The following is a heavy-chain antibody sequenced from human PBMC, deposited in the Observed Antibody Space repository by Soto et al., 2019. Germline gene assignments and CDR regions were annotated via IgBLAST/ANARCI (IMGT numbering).Heavy chain of an antibody. CDR3: ARGGYFDSSNYLAY. CDR1: GGTFSSFP. V-gene: IGHV1-69*01. J-gene: IGHJ4*02. D-gene: IGHD3-22*01. Sequence: QVQLVQSGTEVKKPGSSVKVSCKTSGGTFSSFPIAWVRQAPGQGLEWVGGIIPVLGAPSYAQTFQGRVTITADESTSAAYLELSSLRSDDTAVYFCARGGYFDSSNYLAYWGLGTLVTVSS. CDR2: IIPVLGAP.